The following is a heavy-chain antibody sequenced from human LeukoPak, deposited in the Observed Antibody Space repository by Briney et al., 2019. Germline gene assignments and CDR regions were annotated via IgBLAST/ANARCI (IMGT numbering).Heavy chain of an antibody. CDR1: GFTFSSYA. Sequence: GGSLRLSCAASGFTFSSYAMSWVRQAPGKGVERVSAISGSGGSTYYADSVKGRFTISRDNSNNTLYLQLNSLRAEDTAVYYCANHITMVRGVIDYWGQGTLVTVSS. D-gene: IGHD3-10*01. CDR3: ANHITMVRGVIDY. V-gene: IGHV3-23*01. CDR2: ISGSGGST. J-gene: IGHJ4*02.